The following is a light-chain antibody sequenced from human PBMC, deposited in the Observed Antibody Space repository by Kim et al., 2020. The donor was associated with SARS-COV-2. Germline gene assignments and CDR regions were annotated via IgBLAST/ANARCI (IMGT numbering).Light chain of an antibody. CDR1: SSDVGGYDR. Sequence: GQSVTISCTGTSSDVGGYDRVSWYQQPPGTAPKLLFYEVTNRPSGVPDRFSGSKSGNTASLTISGLLAEDEGDYYCSSFTSSTTWVFGGGTQLTVL. CDR3: SSFTSSTTWV. J-gene: IGLJ3*02. CDR2: EVT. V-gene: IGLV2-18*02.